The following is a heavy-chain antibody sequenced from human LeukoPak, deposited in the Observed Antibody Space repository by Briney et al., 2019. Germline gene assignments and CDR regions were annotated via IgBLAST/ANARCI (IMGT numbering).Heavy chain of an antibody. CDR1: GGSFSDYY. D-gene: IGHD6-19*01. CDR3: ARLTGYSSGWYRPNWFDP. Sequence: SETLSLTCAVYGGSFSDYYWSWIRQPPGKGLEYIGEINHSGITNYNPSLKSRVTISVDTSKNQFSLKLSSVTAADTAVYYCARLTGYSSGWYRPNWFDPWGQGTLVTVSS. CDR2: INHSGIT. J-gene: IGHJ5*02. V-gene: IGHV4-34*01.